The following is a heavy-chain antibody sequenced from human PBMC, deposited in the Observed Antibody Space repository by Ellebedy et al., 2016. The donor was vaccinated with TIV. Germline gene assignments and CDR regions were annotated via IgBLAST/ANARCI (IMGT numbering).Heavy chain of an antibody. Sequence: GESLKISXAASGFIFSGHWMSWVRQAPGKGLEWVANIGQDGSVKYYVDSVKGRFTISRDNAKNSLYLQMNGLRAEDTALYYCAKDGKPLGAAGGFPIDHWGQGTLVTVSS. CDR3: AKDGKPLGAAGGFPIDH. J-gene: IGHJ4*02. CDR1: GFIFSGHW. CDR2: IGQDGSVK. V-gene: IGHV3-7*03. D-gene: IGHD6-13*01.